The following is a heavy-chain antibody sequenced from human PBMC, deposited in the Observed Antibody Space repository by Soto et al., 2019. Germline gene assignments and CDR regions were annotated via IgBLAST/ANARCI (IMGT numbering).Heavy chain of an antibody. CDR3: ARVAGYCSGGRCYSDAFDI. V-gene: IGHV1-46*01. CDR2: INPSGGST. D-gene: IGHD2-15*01. J-gene: IGHJ3*02. Sequence: PSVKVTSKASGYTFTSYYMRWVRQAPGQGLEWMGIINPSGGSTSYAQKFQGRVTMTRDTSTSTVYMELSSLRSEDTAVYYCARVAGYCSGGRCYSDAFDIWAQGTMVTL. CDR1: GYTFTSYY.